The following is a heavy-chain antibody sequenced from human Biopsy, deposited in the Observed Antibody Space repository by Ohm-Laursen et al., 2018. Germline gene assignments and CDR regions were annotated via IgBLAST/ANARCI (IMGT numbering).Heavy chain of an antibody. CDR1: GLIFSDYY. D-gene: IGHD3-16*01. CDR3: AGAGGHSF. J-gene: IGHJ4*02. CDR2: IHGSGRT. Sequence: SLRLSCAASGLIFSDYYMSWIRQAPGKGLEWVSMIHGSGRTDYADSAKGRFTASRDNSKDTVYLQMNALRVDDTAMYYCAGAGGHSFWGQGALVTVSS. V-gene: IGHV3-66*01.